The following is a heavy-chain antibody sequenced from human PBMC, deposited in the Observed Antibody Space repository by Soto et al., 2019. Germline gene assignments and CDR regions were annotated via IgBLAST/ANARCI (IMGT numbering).Heavy chain of an antibody. D-gene: IGHD3-3*01. CDR3: ARARTFGVVANRIVNWFDP. Sequence: PSETLSLTCTVSGGSISSGGYYWSWIRQHPGKGLEWIGYIYYSGSTYYNPSLKSRVTISVDTSKNQFSLKLSSVTAADTAVYYCARARTFGVVANRIVNWFDPWGQGTLVTVSS. J-gene: IGHJ5*02. V-gene: IGHV4-31*03. CDR2: IYYSGST. CDR1: GGSISSGGYY.